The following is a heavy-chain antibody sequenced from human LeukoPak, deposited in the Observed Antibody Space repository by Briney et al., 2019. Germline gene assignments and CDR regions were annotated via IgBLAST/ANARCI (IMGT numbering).Heavy chain of an antibody. V-gene: IGHV3-23*01. Sequence: GGSLRLSCAASGFTFSSYAMSWVRQAPGKGLEWVSAISGSGGSTCYADSVKGRFTISRDNSKNTLYLQMNSLRAEDTAVYYCAKDRDRGNRWYYFDYWGQGTLVTVSS. D-gene: IGHD3-10*01. J-gene: IGHJ4*02. CDR2: ISGSGGST. CDR1: GFTFSSYA. CDR3: AKDRDRGNRWYYFDY.